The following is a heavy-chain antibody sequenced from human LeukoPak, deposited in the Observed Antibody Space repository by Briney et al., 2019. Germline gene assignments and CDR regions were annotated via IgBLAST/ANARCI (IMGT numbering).Heavy chain of an antibody. Sequence: GRSLRLSCAASGFSFSSYGMHWVRQAPGKGLERVAVTWYDGSNKYYADSVKGRFTISRDNSKKTMYLQMNSLRAEDTAVYYCARFEGSQTLDYWGQGTLVTVSS. CDR2: TWYDGSNK. J-gene: IGHJ4*02. D-gene: IGHD3-10*01. CDR1: GFSFSSYG. CDR3: ARFEGSQTLDY. V-gene: IGHV3-33*01.